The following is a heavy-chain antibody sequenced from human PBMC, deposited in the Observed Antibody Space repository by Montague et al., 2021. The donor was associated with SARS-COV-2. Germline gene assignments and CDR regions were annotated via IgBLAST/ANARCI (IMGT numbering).Heavy chain of an antibody. V-gene: IGHV2-70*11. J-gene: IGHJ6*02. CDR1: GFSLSTSGMC. CDR2: IDWDDDK. Sequence: VKPTQTLTLTCTFSGFSLSTSGMCVSWIRQPPGKALEWLARIDWDDDKYYSTSLKTRLTISKDTSKNQVVLTMTNMDPVDTATYYCARCTYDILTGYDYGMDVWGQRTTVTVSS. D-gene: IGHD3-9*01. CDR3: ARCTYDILTGYDYGMDV.